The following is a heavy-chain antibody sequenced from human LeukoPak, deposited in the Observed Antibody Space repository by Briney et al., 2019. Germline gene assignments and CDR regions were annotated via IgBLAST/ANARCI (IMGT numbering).Heavy chain of an antibody. Sequence: GGSLRLSCAASGFSLSSDSMNWVRQAPGKGLESVSTISTRSSKIYYADSEKGGFTISRDNSKNTLYLQMNSLRVEDTAVYYCAKRAYCGADCYSGFDYWGQGTLVTVSS. CDR1: GFSLSSDS. V-gene: IGHV3-21*04. CDR2: ISTRSSKI. D-gene: IGHD2-21*02. CDR3: AKRAYCGADCYSGFDY. J-gene: IGHJ4*02.